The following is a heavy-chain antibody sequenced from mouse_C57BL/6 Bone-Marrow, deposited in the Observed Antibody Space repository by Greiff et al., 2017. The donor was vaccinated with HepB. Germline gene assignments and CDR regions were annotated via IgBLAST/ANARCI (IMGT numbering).Heavy chain of an antibody. V-gene: IGHV1-82*01. D-gene: IGHD2-14*01. Sequence: QVQLQQSGPELVKPGASVKISCKASGYAFSSSWMNWVKQRPGKGLEWIGRIYPGDGDTNYNGKFKGKATLTADKSSSTAYMQLSSLTSEDSAVYFCARSGVLRYYFDYWGQGTTLTVSS. CDR2: IYPGDGDT. CDR1: GYAFSSSW. J-gene: IGHJ2*01. CDR3: ARSGVLRYYFDY.